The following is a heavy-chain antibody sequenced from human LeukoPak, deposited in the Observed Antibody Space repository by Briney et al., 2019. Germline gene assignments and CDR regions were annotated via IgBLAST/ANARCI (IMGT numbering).Heavy chain of an antibody. D-gene: IGHD5-18*01. J-gene: IGHJ4*02. V-gene: IGHV3-23*01. CDR1: GFTFNNYA. CDR2: INGGGSS. Sequence: GGSLRLSCAASGFTFNNYAMTWVRQAPGKGLEWVSVINGGGSSYYADSVKGRFTVSRDNSKHTLYLQMNSLRDEDTAVYYCAKGQGYNYGDSIDYWGQGTLVTVSS. CDR3: AKGQGYNYGDSIDY.